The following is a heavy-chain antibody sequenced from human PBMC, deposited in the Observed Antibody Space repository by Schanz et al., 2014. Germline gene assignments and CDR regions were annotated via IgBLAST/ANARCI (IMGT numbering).Heavy chain of an antibody. CDR3: AKDLHSNSGNYYSYYFDS. CDR1: GFNFANHA. V-gene: IGHV3-30*18. J-gene: IGHJ4*02. Sequence: VQLVESGGGLVQPGGSLRLSCAASGFNFANHAIHWVRQGQGNGLQWVAVISSDGSKKLYADSVKARFTISRDNSKNSVSLQMDSLRPEDTAVYFCAKDLHSNSGNYYSYYFDSCGPGALVTVSS. D-gene: IGHD3-10*01. CDR2: ISSDGSKK.